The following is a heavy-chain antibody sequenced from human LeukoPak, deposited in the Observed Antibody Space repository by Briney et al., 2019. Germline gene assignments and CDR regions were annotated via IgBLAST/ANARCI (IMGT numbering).Heavy chain of an antibody. D-gene: IGHD1-14*01. Sequence: PSETLSFTCAVYGGSFSGYYWSWIRQPPGNGLEWIGEINHSGSTNYNPSLKSRVTISVDTSKNQFSLKLSSVTAADTAVYYCARGLVRTRTILGFDPWGQGTLVTVSS. CDR2: INHSGST. CDR3: ARGLVRTRTILGFDP. CDR1: GGSFSGYY. V-gene: IGHV4-34*01. J-gene: IGHJ5*02.